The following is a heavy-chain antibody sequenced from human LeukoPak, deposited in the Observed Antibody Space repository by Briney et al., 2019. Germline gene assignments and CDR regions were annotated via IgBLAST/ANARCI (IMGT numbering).Heavy chain of an antibody. CDR1: GGSFSNYY. V-gene: IGHV3-53*01. Sequence: PSETLSLTCGVYGGSFSNYYWSWIRQPPGKGLEWISVIYSGGSTYYADSVKGRFTISRDNSKNTLYLQMNSLRAEDTAVYYCARLAVAGYYFDYWGQGTLVTVSS. J-gene: IGHJ4*02. D-gene: IGHD6-19*01. CDR3: ARLAVAGYYFDY. CDR2: IYSGGST.